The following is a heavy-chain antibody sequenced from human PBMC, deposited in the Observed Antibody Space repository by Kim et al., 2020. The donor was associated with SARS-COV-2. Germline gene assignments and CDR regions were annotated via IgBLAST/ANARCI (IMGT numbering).Heavy chain of an antibody. J-gene: IGHJ4*02. Sequence: GGSLRLSCAASGFTFSDYYMSWIRQAPGKGLEWVSYISSSGSTIYYADSVKGRFTISRDNAKNSLYLQMNSLRAEDTAVYYCARDHSSDRNWRMVVVAHEGDSHAGYWGQGTLVTVSS. CDR3: ARDHSSDRNWRMVVVAHEGDSHAGY. D-gene: IGHD3-22*01. V-gene: IGHV3-11*01. CDR1: GFTFSDYY. CDR2: ISSSGSTI.